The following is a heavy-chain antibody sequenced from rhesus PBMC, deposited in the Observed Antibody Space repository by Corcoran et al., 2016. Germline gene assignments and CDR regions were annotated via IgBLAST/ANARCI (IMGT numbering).Heavy chain of an antibody. CDR2: ISYSGSS. D-gene: IGHD6-31*01. J-gene: IGHJ4*01. CDR3: ARGYSSGWPYFDY. CDR1: GYSISSGYG. V-gene: IGHV4-127*01. Sequence: QVQLQESGPGLVKPSETLSLTCAVSGYSISSGYGWSWLRQPPGKGLEWIGYISYSGSSYYTPSFKRRVTISIDTSKNQFSLKLSSGTAADTAVYYCARGYSSGWPYFDYWGQGVLVTVSS.